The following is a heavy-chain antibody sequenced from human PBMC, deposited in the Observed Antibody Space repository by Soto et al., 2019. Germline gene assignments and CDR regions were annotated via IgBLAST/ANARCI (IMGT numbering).Heavy chain of an antibody. D-gene: IGHD3-22*01. CDR1: GFTFSSYA. Sequence: LRLSCAASGFTFSSYAMHWVRQAPGKGLEWVAVISYDGSNKYYADSVKGRFTISRDNSKNTLYLQMNSLRAEDTAVYYCARDSSYYYDSSGYWSFDYWGQGTLVTVS. J-gene: IGHJ4*02. CDR2: ISYDGSNK. V-gene: IGHV3-30-3*01. CDR3: ARDSSYYYDSSGYWSFDY.